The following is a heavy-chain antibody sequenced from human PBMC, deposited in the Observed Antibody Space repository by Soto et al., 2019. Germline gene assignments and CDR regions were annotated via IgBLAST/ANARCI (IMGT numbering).Heavy chain of an antibody. CDR2: INPNSGGT. Sequence: SVQVSFQDSRYTFRGYYMHWVGQAPGQGLEWMGWINPNSGGTNYAQKFQGWVTMTRDTSISTAYMELSRLRSDDTAVYYCARSRKDYCSSTSCYGGDGMDVWGQGTTVTVSS. CDR1: RYTFRGYY. D-gene: IGHD2-2*01. J-gene: IGHJ6*02. CDR3: ARSRKDYCSSTSCYGGDGMDV. V-gene: IGHV1-2*04.